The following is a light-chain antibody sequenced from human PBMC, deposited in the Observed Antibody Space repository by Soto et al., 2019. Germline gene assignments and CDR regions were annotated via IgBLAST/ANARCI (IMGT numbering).Light chain of an antibody. CDR3: HQYDSWT. V-gene: IGKV3-20*01. CDR2: GAS. J-gene: IGKJ1*01. CDR1: QSVNSMF. Sequence: IVLTQSPGTQSFSXGERATLSCRASQSVNSMFLAWYKQKPRQXPTLLIYGASSRANGIPDRFSGSVSGTDCTLTISRLEPEDFAVDYCHQYDSWTFGQGTKVDIK.